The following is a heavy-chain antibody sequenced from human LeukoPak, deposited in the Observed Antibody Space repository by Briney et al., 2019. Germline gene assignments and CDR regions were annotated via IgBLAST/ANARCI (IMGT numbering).Heavy chain of an antibody. Sequence: PGGSLRLSCAASGFTVSSNYMGWVRQAPGKGLEWVSVIYSGGSTYYADSVKGRFTISRDNSKNTLYLQMNSLRAEDTAVYYCAIRSGYSSSSFDYWGQGTLVTVSS. CDR1: GFTVSSNY. J-gene: IGHJ4*02. CDR3: AIRSGYSSSSFDY. CDR2: IYSGGST. D-gene: IGHD6-13*01. V-gene: IGHV3-53*01.